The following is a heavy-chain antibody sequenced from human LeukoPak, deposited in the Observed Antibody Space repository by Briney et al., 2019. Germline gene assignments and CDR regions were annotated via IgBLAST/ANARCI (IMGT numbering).Heavy chain of an antibody. CDR3: ARSSGWYGRSYFDY. J-gene: IGHJ4*02. V-gene: IGHV3-48*04. D-gene: IGHD6-19*01. CDR1: GLTFSSYS. Sequence: GGSLRLSCAASGLTFSSYSMNWVRQAPGKGLEWVSYISSSSSNIYYADSAKGRFTISRDNAKNSLYLQMNSLRAEDTAVYYCARSSGWYGRSYFDYWGQGTLVTVSS. CDR2: ISSSSSNI.